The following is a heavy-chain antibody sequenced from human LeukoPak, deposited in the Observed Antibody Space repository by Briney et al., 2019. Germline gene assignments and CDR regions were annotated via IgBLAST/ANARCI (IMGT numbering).Heavy chain of an antibody. J-gene: IGHJ4*02. V-gene: IGHV1-46*01. Sequence: ASVTVSCKASGYTFTSYYMHWVRQAPGQGLEWMGIINPSGGSTSYAQKFQGRVTMTRDTSTSTVYVELSSLRSEDTAVYYCARDREYSGYGDYYFDYWGQGTLVTVSS. CDR1: GYTFTSYY. CDR3: ARDREYSGYGDYYFDY. CDR2: INPSGGST. D-gene: IGHD4-17*01.